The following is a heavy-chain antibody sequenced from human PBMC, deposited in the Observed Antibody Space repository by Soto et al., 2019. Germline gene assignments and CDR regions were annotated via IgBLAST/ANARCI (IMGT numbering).Heavy chain of an antibody. J-gene: IGHJ6*02. D-gene: IGHD2-21*02. CDR1: GFTFSMYS. CDR3: ARDHLILPAHDFFYGSDV. V-gene: IGHV3-7*03. CDR2: IPQDGVDG. Sequence: GSLRLSCEVSGFTFSMYSMSWVRQSPGKGLEWVAKIPQDGVDGHYADSVKGRFTISRDNGKNSLYLQLNNLRAEDTAVYYCARDHLILPAHDFFYGSDVWGRGATVTVSS.